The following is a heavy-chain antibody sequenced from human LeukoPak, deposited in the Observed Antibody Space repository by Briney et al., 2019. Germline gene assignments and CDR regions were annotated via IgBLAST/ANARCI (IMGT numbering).Heavy chain of an antibody. CDR3: ARLLNRAFDF. V-gene: IGHV4-59*12. D-gene: IGHD2/OR15-2a*01. Sequence: SETLSLTCTVSGGSMTNYYWSWIRQPPGKGLEWIGYMYYGGNTNYNPSLKSRVTISVDTSKNHFSLRLSSVTAADTAVYYCARLLNRAFDFWGQGTLVTVSS. J-gene: IGHJ4*02. CDR2: MYYGGNT. CDR1: GGSMTNYY.